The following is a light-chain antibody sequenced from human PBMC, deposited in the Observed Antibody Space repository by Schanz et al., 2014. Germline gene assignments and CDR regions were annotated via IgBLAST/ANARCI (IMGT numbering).Light chain of an antibody. Sequence: ELVLTQSPGTLSLSPGERVTLSCRASQSVSSSYFAWYQQKRGQAPRLLIYAASSRAAGVPDRFSGSGSGTDFTLTISRLEPEDFAVYYCQRYGTSPGTFGQGTKLEIK. J-gene: IGKJ2*01. CDR3: QRYGTSPGT. CDR1: QSVSSSY. V-gene: IGKV3-20*01. CDR2: AAS.